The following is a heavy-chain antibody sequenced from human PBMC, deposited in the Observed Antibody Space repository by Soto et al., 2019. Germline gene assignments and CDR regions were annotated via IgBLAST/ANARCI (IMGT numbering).Heavy chain of an antibody. V-gene: IGHV4-59*01. CDR2: IYYSGST. D-gene: IGHD2-2*02. CDR3: ASTRVPPLYRYYYYYGMDV. J-gene: IGHJ6*02. CDR1: GGSISSYY. Sequence: PSETLSLTCTVSGGSISSYYWSWIRQPPGKGLEWIGYIYYSGSTNYNPSLKSRVTISVDTSKNQFSLKLSSVTAADTAVYYCASTRVPPLYRYYYYYGMDVWGQGTTVTVSS.